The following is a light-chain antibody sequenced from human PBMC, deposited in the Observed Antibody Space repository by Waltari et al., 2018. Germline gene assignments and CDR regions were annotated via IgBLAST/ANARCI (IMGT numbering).Light chain of an antibody. CDR2: KAS. CDR3: QHYDSYSAT. J-gene: IGKJ3*01. CDR1: QSIPRW. V-gene: IGKV1-5*03. Sequence: DIQMTQSPSTLSASVGDRVTITCRASQSIPRWLAWYQQKPGKAPKLLIYKASILESGVPSRFSGGGSGTEFTLTISSLQPDDFATYYCQHYDSYSATFGRGNKIEIK.